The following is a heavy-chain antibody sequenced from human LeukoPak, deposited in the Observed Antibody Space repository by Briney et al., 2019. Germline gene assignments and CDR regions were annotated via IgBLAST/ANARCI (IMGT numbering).Heavy chain of an antibody. Sequence: LRLSCAASGFTFSSYAMSWIRQPPGKGLEWIGYIYYSGSTYYNPSLKSRVTISVATSKNQFSLKLSSVTAADTAVYHCARAAGSLGELSSFDYWGQGTLVTVYS. CDR3: ARAAGSLGELSSFDY. CDR1: GFTFSSYA. J-gene: IGHJ4*02. CDR2: IYYSGST. V-gene: IGHV4-30-4*08. D-gene: IGHD3-16*02.